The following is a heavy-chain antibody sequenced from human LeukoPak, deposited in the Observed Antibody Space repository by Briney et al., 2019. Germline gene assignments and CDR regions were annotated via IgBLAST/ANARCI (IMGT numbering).Heavy chain of an antibody. D-gene: IGHD3-10*01. Sequence: ASVKVSCKASGYTFTGYYMHWVRQAPGQGLEWMGWINPNSGGTNYAQKIQGRVTMTRDTSISTAYMELSRLRSDDTAVYYCARGPFPHYYGSGSYYNNWFDPWGQGTLVTVSS. CDR3: ARGPFPHYYGSGSYYNNWFDP. CDR2: INPNSGGT. J-gene: IGHJ5*02. V-gene: IGHV1-2*02. CDR1: GYTFTGYY.